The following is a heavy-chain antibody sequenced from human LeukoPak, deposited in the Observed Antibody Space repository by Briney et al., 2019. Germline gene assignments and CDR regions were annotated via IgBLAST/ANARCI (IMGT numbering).Heavy chain of an antibody. D-gene: IGHD3-10*02. CDR3: ARGARHYYVDYYYYYMDV. CDR2: ISSSSSTI. V-gene: IGHV3-48*04. Sequence: GGSLTLSCAASGFTFSSYSMNWVRQAPGKGLEWDSYISSSSSTIYYADSVKGRFTISRDNAKNSLYLRMNSLRAEDTAVYYCARGARHYYVDYYYYYMDVWGKGTTVTVS. J-gene: IGHJ6*03. CDR1: GFTFSSYS.